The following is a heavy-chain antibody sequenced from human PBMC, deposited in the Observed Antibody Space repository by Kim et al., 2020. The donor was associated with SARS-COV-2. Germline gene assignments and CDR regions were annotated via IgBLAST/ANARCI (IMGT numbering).Heavy chain of an antibody. D-gene: IGHD3-10*01. CDR1: GFTFSSYW. CDR2: IKQDGSEK. Sequence: GGSLRLSCAASGFTFSSYWMSWVRQAPGKGLEWVANIKQDGSEKYYVDSVKGRFTISRDNAKNSLYLQMNSLRAEDTAVYYCAREIRWFGEPYFDYWGQGTLVTVSS. J-gene: IGHJ4*02. V-gene: IGHV3-7*01. CDR3: AREIRWFGEPYFDY.